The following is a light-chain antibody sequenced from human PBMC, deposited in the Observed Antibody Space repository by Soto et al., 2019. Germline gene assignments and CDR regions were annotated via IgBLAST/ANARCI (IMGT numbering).Light chain of an antibody. Sequence: DIQMTQSPSSLSASVEDRVIITCRASQSISNHLNWYQQKPGKAPKLLIFAASSLQSGVPSRFSGSRSGPDFSLTISSLQPEDFATYYCQQYDSYVVTFGGGTKVDTK. CDR3: QQYDSYVVT. V-gene: IGKV1-39*01. CDR2: AAS. CDR1: QSISNH. J-gene: IGKJ4*01.